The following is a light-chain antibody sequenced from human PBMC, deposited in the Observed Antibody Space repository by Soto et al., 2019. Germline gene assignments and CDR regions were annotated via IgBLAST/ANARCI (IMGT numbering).Light chain of an antibody. J-gene: IGKJ5*01. Sequence: DIAMTQSPDSLAVSLGERATINCKSSQSVLYSSNNKNYLAWYQQKPGQPPKLRIYWASTRESGVPDRFSGSGSGTDFTLTISSLQAEDVAVYYCQQYYSTPSFRQGTRLEIK. CDR2: WAS. CDR1: QSVLYSSNNKNY. V-gene: IGKV4-1*01. CDR3: QQYYSTPS.